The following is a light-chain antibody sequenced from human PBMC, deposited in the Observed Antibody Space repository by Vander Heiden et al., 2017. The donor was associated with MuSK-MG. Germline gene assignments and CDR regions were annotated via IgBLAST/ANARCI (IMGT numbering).Light chain of an antibody. J-gene: IGKJ2*01. V-gene: IGKV1-39*01. CDR3: QQSYTIPYT. Sequence: IQMTQSPSSLSASVGDRVTITCRASQSIGTFLNWYQHKPGKGPNLLIDAATNLQTGVASRFTGSGSGTEFTLTISNLQPEDFATYYCQQSYTIPYTFGQGTKLDI. CDR2: AAT. CDR1: QSIGTF.